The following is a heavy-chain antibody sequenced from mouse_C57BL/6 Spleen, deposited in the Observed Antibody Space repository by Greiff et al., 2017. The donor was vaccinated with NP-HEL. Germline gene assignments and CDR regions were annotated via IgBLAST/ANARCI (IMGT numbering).Heavy chain of an antibody. J-gene: IGHJ4*01. D-gene: IGHD2-5*01. CDR2: ISNGGGST. CDR1: GFTFSDYY. CDR3: ARRRDSNYSYYYAMDY. Sequence: EVKLMESGGGLVQPGGSLKLSCAASGFTFSDYYMYWVRQTPEKRLEWVAYISNGGGSTYYPDTVKGRFTISRDNAKNTLYLQMSRLKSEDTAMYYCARRRDSNYSYYYAMDYWGQGTSVTVSS. V-gene: IGHV5-12*01.